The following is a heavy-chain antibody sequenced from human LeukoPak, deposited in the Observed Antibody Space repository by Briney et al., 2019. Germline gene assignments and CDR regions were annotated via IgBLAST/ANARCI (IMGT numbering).Heavy chain of an antibody. J-gene: IGHJ3*02. Sequence: GESLKISCKGSGYSFTSYWIGWVRQMPGKGLEWMGIIYPGDSDTRYSPSFQGQVTISADKSISTAYLQWSSLKASDTAMYYSASSGYSSSWYPGHAFDIWGQGTMVTVSS. D-gene: IGHD6-13*01. CDR1: GYSFTSYW. CDR2: IYPGDSDT. CDR3: ASSGYSSSWYPGHAFDI. V-gene: IGHV5-51*01.